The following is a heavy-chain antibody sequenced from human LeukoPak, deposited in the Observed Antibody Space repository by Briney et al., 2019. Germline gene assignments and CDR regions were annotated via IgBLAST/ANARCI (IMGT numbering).Heavy chain of an antibody. CDR1: GYTFTNYG. CDR3: ARWGLVAPGTYYYYYMDV. V-gene: IGHV1-18*01. Sequence: WASVKVSCKASGYTFTNYGVSWVRQAPGQGLEWMGCINAYNGDTHYAQNLQGRLTMNTDTSTSTAFMELRSLRPDDTAVYYCARWGLVAPGTYYYYYMDVWGRGTTVTVSS. CDR2: INAYNGDT. J-gene: IGHJ6*03. D-gene: IGHD2-2*01.